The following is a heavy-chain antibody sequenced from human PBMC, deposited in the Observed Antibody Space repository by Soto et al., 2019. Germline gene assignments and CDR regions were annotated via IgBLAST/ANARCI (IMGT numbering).Heavy chain of an antibody. Sequence: SETLSLTCAVSGGSISSSNWWSWVRQPPGKGLEWIGEIYHSGSTNYNPSLKSRVTISVDKSKNQFSLKLSSVTAADTAVYYWARVWCYYDSSGYCHTDYWGQGTLVTVSS. CDR2: IYHSGST. CDR1: GGSISSSNW. D-gene: IGHD3-22*01. V-gene: IGHV4-4*02. CDR3: ARVWCYYDSSGYCHTDY. J-gene: IGHJ4*02.